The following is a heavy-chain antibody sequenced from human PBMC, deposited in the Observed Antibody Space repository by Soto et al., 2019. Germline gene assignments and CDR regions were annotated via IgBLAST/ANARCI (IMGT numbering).Heavy chain of an antibody. CDR1: GFTFGDFW. D-gene: IGHD2-15*01. Sequence: ESGGGLVQRGGSLRLSCAASGFTFGDFWMSWVRQAPGKGLEWVANLKPDGSDKYYVDSVKGRFTISRDNAKDSLYLQMNSLRAEDTAVYYCATETYWSFDYWGQGALVTVSS. V-gene: IGHV3-7*01. J-gene: IGHJ4*02. CDR2: LKPDGSDK. CDR3: ATETYWSFDY.